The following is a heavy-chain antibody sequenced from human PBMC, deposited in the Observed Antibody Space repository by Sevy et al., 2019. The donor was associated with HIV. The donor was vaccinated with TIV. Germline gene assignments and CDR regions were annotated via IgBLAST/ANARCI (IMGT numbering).Heavy chain of an antibody. Sequence: GGSLRLSCVASGFTFSSYEMNWVRQAPGKGLEWVSYISSSGSTIYYADSVKGRFTISRDNAKNSLYLQMNSLRAEDTAVYYCARDKVRFLEWLLPFDYWGQGTLVTVSS. D-gene: IGHD3-3*01. CDR2: ISSSGSTI. CDR3: ARDKVRFLEWLLPFDY. CDR1: GFTFSSYE. J-gene: IGHJ4*02. V-gene: IGHV3-48*03.